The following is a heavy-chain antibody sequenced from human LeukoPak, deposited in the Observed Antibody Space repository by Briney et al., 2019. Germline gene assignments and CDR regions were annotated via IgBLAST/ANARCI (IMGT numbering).Heavy chain of an antibody. CDR1: RFTFSGYA. D-gene: IGHD6-19*01. CDR3: AKGSGSGWYGWFDP. CDR2: IDASGVNT. Sequence: GGSLRLSCAASRFTFSGYAMYWVRQAPGKGLEWVSCIDASGVNTYYADSVKGRFTISRDNSNDTLYLQLNSLRAEDTAVYYCAKGSGSGWYGWFDPWGQGTLVTVSS. V-gene: IGHV3-23*01. J-gene: IGHJ5*02.